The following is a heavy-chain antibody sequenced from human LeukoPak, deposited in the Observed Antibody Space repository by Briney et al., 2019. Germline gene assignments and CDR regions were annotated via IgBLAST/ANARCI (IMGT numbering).Heavy chain of an antibody. CDR3: ARLVPTLDY. CDR2: ISGSGGST. J-gene: IGHJ4*02. V-gene: IGHV3-11*04. CDR1: GFTFSDYY. D-gene: IGHD4/OR15-4a*01. Sequence: GGSLRLSCVASGFTFSDYYMSWIRQAPGKGLEWVSAISGSGGSTYYADSVKGRFTISRDNAKNTLYLQMNSLRPEDTAVYYCARLVPTLDYWGQGTLVAVSS.